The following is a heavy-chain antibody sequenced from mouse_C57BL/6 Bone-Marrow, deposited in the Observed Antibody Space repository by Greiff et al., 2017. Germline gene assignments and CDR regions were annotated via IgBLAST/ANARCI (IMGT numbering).Heavy chain of an antibody. J-gene: IGHJ1*03. CDR1: GYTFTSYW. CDR3: ARPLIYYCGSRWYFDV. Sequence: QVQLKQPGAELVKPGASVKLSCKASGYTFTSYWMHWVKQRPGQGLEWIGMIHPTSGSTNYNEKFQSKATLTVDKSSRTAYMQLSSLTSEDSAVYYCARPLIYYCGSRWYFDVGGTGTTGTVSS. CDR2: IHPTSGST. D-gene: IGHD1-1*01. V-gene: IGHV1-64*01.